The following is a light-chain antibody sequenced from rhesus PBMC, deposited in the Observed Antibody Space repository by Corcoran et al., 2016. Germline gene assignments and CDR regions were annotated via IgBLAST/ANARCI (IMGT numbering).Light chain of an antibody. Sequence: DIQMTQSPSSLFASVGDRVTITCRARQGNTNDLAWFHQKPGETPKLLFYEASSLPSGIPSRFSGSGSWTDCTRNISSLKSEDVATYYCQHYYSTPFTFGPGTKLDIK. V-gene: IGKV1-25*01. CDR3: QHYYSTPFT. CDR2: EAS. CDR1: QGNTND. J-gene: IGKJ3*01.